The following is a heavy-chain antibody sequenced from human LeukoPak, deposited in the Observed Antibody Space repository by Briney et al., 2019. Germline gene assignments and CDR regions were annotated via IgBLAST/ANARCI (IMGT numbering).Heavy chain of an antibody. CDR2: INEHGTDS. Sequence: GGSLRLSCTASGFTFSGHWIHWVRQAPGMGLVWVSRINEHGTDSMYAESVKGRFTISRDNAKNTVYLQMNSLRAEDTAVYYCANAPYGAFGGVIVDYWGQGTLVTVSS. CDR1: GFTFSGHW. J-gene: IGHJ4*02. CDR3: ANAPYGAFGGVIVDY. V-gene: IGHV3-74*03. D-gene: IGHD3-16*02.